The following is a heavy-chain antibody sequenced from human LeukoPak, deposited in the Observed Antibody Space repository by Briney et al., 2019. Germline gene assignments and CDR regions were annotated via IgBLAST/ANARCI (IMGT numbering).Heavy chain of an antibody. CDR3: ARYRTDDSSGYYYRDYYFDY. CDR1: GGSISSGGYY. Sequence: SQTLFLTCTVSGGSISSGGYYWSWIRQHPGKGLEWIGYIYYSGSTYYNPSLKSRVTISVDTSKNQFSLKLSSVTAADTAVYYCARYRTDDSSGYYYRDYYFDYWGQGTLVTVSS. V-gene: IGHV4-31*03. J-gene: IGHJ4*02. D-gene: IGHD3-22*01. CDR2: IYYSGST.